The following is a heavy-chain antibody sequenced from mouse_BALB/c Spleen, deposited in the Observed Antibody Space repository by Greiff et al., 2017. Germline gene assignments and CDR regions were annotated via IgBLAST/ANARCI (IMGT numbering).Heavy chain of an antibody. J-gene: IGHJ1*01. Sequence: VQGVESGPGLVAPSQSLSITCTVSGFSLTGYGVNWVRQPPGKGLEWLGMIWGDGSTDDNSALKSRLSISKDNSKSQVFLKMNSLQTDDTARYYCATYYYGGSYWWNFDVWGAGTTVTVSS. D-gene: IGHD1-1*01. CDR1: GFSLTGYG. V-gene: IGHV2-6-7*01. CDR2: IWGDGST. CDR3: ATYYYGGSYWWNFDV.